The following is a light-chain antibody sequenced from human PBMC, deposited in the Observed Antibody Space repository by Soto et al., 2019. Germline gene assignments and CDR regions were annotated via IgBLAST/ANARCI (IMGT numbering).Light chain of an antibody. Sequence: EIVLTQSPGTLSLSPGERVTLSCRASQSVTSSYIAWYQQKSGQAPRLLLYGASSRATGIPDRFRGSGSGTDFTLTISRLEPEDFAVYYCQQYGGLPTFDQGTKVDIK. CDR2: GAS. CDR1: QSVTSSY. CDR3: QQYGGLPT. V-gene: IGKV3-20*01. J-gene: IGKJ1*01.